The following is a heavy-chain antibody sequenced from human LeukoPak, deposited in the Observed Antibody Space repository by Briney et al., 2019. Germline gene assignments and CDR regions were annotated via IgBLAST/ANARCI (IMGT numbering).Heavy chain of an antibody. CDR1: GGSISSSSYY. V-gene: IGHV4-39*01. Sequence: SETLSLTCTVSGGSISSSSYYWGWIRQPPGKGLEWIGSIYYSGSTYYNPSLKSRVTISVDTSKNQFSLKLSSVTAADTAVYYCARRYCSGGSCYSDNWFDPWGLGTLVTVSS. CDR2: IYYSGST. J-gene: IGHJ5*02. CDR3: ARRYCSGGSCYSDNWFDP. D-gene: IGHD2-15*01.